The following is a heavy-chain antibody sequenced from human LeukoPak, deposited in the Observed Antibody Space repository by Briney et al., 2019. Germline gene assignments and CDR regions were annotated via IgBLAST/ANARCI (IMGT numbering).Heavy chain of an antibody. Sequence: ASVRVSCKASGYTLTVYYVHVVRQASGQGLEWMGRINANSGGTNSAQKFQGRVTMTRDTSISTDYMELSRLRPDDPAVYSCERDFPPNNDYWGKGTLVPVSS. V-gene: IGHV1-2*06. J-gene: IGHJ4*02. CDR2: INANSGGT. CDR3: ERDFPPNNDY. D-gene: IGHD1/OR15-1a*01. CDR1: GYTLTVYY.